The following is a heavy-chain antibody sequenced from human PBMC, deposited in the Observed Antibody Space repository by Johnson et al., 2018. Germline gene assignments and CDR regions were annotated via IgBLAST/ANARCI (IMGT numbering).Heavy chain of an antibody. J-gene: IGHJ1*01. Sequence: VQLVQSGGGLIQPGGSLRLYCAVSGFSVSSNYINWARQAPGKGLELVQVIHSGGITYYADSVKGRFTISRDNSKNTVFLQMNSLRAEDTAVYYCASGGYSDPEKFHHWGQGTLVTVSS. CDR2: IHSGGIT. CDR1: GFSVSSNY. CDR3: ASGGYSDPEKFHH. V-gene: IGHV3-53*01. D-gene: IGHD3-22*01.